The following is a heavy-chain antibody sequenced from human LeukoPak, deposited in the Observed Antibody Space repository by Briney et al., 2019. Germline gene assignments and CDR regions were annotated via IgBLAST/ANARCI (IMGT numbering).Heavy chain of an antibody. D-gene: IGHD6-19*01. CDR1: GFTFSDYY. Sequence: GGSLRLSCAASGFTFSDYYMSWIRRAPGKGLEWVSYISSSGNTIYSADSVKGRFTISRDNAKNSLYLQMNSLRAEDTAVYYCARDQVSVAGTGIDYWGQGTLVTVSS. J-gene: IGHJ4*02. CDR3: ARDQVSVAGTGIDY. V-gene: IGHV3-11*04. CDR2: ISSSGNTI.